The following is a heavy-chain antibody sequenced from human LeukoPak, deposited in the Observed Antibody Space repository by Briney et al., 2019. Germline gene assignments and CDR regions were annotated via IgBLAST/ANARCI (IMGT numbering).Heavy chain of an antibody. CDR1: GGSISAYY. CDR2: IYTSGST. V-gene: IGHV4-4*07. J-gene: IGHJ6*03. Sequence: KPSETLSLTCTVSGGSISAYYWSWIRQPAGKGLEWIGRIYTSGSTNYNPSLKSRVTMSLDTSKNQFSLKLSSVTAADTAVYYCARGIYCSSTTCYYYYYYMDVWGKGTTVTASS. CDR3: ARGIYCSSTTCYYYYYYMDV. D-gene: IGHD2-2*01.